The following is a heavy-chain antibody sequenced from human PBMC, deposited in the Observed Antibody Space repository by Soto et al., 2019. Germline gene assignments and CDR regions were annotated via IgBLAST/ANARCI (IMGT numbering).Heavy chain of an antibody. J-gene: IGHJ4*02. CDR3: ARSLMYSGGDTNFDY. V-gene: IGHV1-69*02. D-gene: IGHD6-19*01. CDR1: GGTFSSYT. Sequence: QVQLVQSGAEVKKPGSSVKVSCKASGGTFSSYTISWVRQAPGQGLEWMGRIIPILGIANYAQKFQGRVTITADKSTSTAYMELSSLRSEDTAVYYCARSLMYSGGDTNFDYWGQGTLVTVSS. CDR2: IIPILGIA.